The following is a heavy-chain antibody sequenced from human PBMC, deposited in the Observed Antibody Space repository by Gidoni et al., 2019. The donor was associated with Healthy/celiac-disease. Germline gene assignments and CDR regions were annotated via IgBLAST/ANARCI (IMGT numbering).Heavy chain of an antibody. Sequence: VQLVESGGGLVQPGRSLRLSCTASGFTFGDYAMSWVRQAPGKGLEWVGFIRSKAYGGTTEYAASVKGRFTISRDDFKSIAYLQMNSLKTEDTAVYYCTRWGLRGYSYGRPYFDYWGQGTLVTVSS. CDR1: GFTFGDYA. D-gene: IGHD5-18*01. V-gene: IGHV3-49*04. CDR2: IRSKAYGGTT. CDR3: TRWGLRGYSYGRPYFDY. J-gene: IGHJ4*02.